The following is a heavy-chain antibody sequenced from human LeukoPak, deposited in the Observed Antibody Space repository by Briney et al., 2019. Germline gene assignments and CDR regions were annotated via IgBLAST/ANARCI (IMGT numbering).Heavy chain of an antibody. CDR3: ARVDYYYYMDV. CDR1: GGSISSGSYY. Sequence: SETLSLTCTVSGGSISSGSYYWSWIRQPAGTGLEWIGRIYTSGSTNYNPSLKSRVTISVDTSKNQFSLKLSSVTAADTAVYYCARVDYYYYMDVWGKGTTVTVSS. CDR2: IYTSGST. V-gene: IGHV4-61*02. J-gene: IGHJ6*03.